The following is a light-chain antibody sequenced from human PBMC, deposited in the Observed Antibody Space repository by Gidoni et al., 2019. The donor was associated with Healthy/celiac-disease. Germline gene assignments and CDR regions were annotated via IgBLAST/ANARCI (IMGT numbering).Light chain of an antibody. CDR3: CSYAGSYTWV. V-gene: IGLV2-11*01. CDR2: DVS. Sequence: QSALTPLRSVSGSPVPSVTISCTGTSSDVGGYNYVSWYQQHPGKAPKRMIYDVSKRPSGVPDRFSGSKSSNTASLTISRLQAEDEADYYCCSYAGSYTWVFGGGTKLTVL. CDR1: SSDVGGYNY. J-gene: IGLJ2*01.